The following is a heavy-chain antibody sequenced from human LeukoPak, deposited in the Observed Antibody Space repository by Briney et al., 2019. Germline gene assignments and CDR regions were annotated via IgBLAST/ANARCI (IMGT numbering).Heavy chain of an antibody. CDR1: GGSNSSGGYS. D-gene: IGHD3-10*01. CDR3: ARTMVREVFDY. CDR2: IYHSGST. V-gene: IGHV4-30-2*01. J-gene: IGHJ4*02. Sequence: SETLSLTCAVSGGSNSSGGYSWSWIRQPPGKGLEWIGYIYHSGSTYYNPSLKSRVTISVDRSKNQFSLKLSSVTAADTAVYYCARTMVREVFDYWGQGTLVTVSS.